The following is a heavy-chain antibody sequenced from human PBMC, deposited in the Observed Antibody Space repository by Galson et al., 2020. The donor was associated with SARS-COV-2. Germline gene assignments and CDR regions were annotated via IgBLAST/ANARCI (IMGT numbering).Heavy chain of an antibody. CDR1: GGSISSGSYY. Sequence: SETLSLTCTVSGGSISSGSYYWSWIRQPAGKGLEWIGRIYTGVNTNYNPSLKSRVTISGDRSKNQFSLRLSSVTAADAAVYFCARLHYGEYAPEAFDIWGPGTRVTVAS. CDR3: ARLHYGEYAPEAFDI. J-gene: IGHJ3*02. V-gene: IGHV4-61*02. D-gene: IGHD4-17*01. CDR2: IYTGVNT.